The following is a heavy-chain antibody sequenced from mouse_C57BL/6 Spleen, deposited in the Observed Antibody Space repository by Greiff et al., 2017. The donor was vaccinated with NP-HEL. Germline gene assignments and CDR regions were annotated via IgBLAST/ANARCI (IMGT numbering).Heavy chain of an antibody. CDR1: GYAFTNYL. V-gene: IGHV1-54*01. CDR3: ARSGYYGSSYYFDY. J-gene: IGHJ2*01. Sequence: VQLQQSGAELVRPGTSVKVSCKASGYAFTNYLIEWVKQRPGQGLEWIGVINPGSGGTNYNEKFKGKATLTADQSSSTAYMQLSSLTSEDSAVYFGARSGYYGSSYYFDYWGQGTTLTVSS. CDR2: INPGSGGT. D-gene: IGHD1-1*01.